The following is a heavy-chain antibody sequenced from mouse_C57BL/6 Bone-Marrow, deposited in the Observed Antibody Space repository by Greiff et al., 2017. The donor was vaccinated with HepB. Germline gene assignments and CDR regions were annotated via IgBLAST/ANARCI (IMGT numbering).Heavy chain of an antibody. CDR3: ASGVTY. D-gene: IGHD2-13*01. V-gene: IGHV1-82*01. CDR2: IYPGDGDT. CDR1: GYAFSSSW. J-gene: IGHJ2*01. Sequence: LVKPGASVKISCKASGYAFSSSWMNWVKQRTGKGLEWIGRIYPGDGDTNYNGKFKGKATLTADKSSSTAYMQLSSLTSEDSAVYFCASGVTYWGQGTTLTVSS.